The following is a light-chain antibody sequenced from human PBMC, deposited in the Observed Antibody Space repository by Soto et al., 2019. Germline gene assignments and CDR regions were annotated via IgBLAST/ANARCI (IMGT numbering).Light chain of an antibody. CDR2: GAS. Sequence: EIVMTQSPGTLSVSPGERVTLSCRASQSVRSHLAWYQQKPGQPPRLLIYGASTRATGIPARFSGSGFGTEFTLTISSLQSEDFAVYYCQQYKNWPLFGQGTRLEIK. CDR1: QSVRSH. V-gene: IGKV3-15*01. CDR3: QQYKNWPL. J-gene: IGKJ5*01.